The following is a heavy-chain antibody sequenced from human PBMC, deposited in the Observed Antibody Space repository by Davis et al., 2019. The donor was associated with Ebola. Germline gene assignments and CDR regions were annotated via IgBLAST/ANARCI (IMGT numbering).Heavy chain of an antibody. CDR2: INAGNGNT. CDR1: GYTFTSYD. CDR3: ARGYIVVVVAATPDLDH. J-gene: IGHJ4*02. D-gene: IGHD2-15*01. V-gene: IGHV1-3*01. Sequence: ASVKVSCKASGYTFTSYDINWVRQATGQGLEWMGWINAGNGNTKYSQKFQGRVTITRDTSASTAYMELSSLRSEDTAVYYCARGYIVVVVAATPDLDHWGQGTLVTVSS.